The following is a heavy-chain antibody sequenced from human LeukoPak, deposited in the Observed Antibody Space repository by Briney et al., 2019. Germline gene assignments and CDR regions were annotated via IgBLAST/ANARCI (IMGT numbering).Heavy chain of an antibody. CDR1: GYTFTGYY. J-gene: IGHJ4*02. D-gene: IGHD2-2*01. Sequence: ASVKVSCKASGYTFTGYYMHWVRQAPGQGLEWMGWINPKSGGTNYEQKFQGRVTMTRDTSTRTAYMELSRLRSDDTAVYYCARGGEVCSSSSCYRGHDYWGQGTLVTVSS. V-gene: IGHV1-2*02. CDR2: INPKSGGT. CDR3: ARGGEVCSSSSCYRGHDY.